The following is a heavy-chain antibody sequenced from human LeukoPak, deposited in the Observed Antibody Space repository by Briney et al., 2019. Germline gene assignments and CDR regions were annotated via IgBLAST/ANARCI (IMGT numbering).Heavy chain of an antibody. J-gene: IGHJ4*02. Sequence: SETLSLTCAVYGGSLATHWWTWIRQSAGRRLEWVGEINHSGHTNYNPSFESRLTVSIDKSKNQFSLRLSSVTAADTAIYYCARGRVYFRDLTSLRGVIPFDSWGQGTPVIVSS. D-gene: IGHD3-10*01. CDR2: INHSGHT. V-gene: IGHV4-34*01. CDR3: ARGRVYFRDLTSLRGVIPFDS. CDR1: GGSLATHW.